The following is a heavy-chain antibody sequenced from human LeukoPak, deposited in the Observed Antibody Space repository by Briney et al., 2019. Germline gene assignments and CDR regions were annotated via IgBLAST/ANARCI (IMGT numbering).Heavy chain of an antibody. D-gene: IGHD2-2*01. CDR3: ARVGVVPAAIPDGFDI. Sequence: SGGSLRLSCAASGFTVSSNYMSWVRQAPGKGLEWVSVIYSGGTTYYADSVKGRFTISRDNSKNTLYLQMNSLRAEDTAVYYCARVGVVPAAIPDGFDIWGQGTMVTVSS. J-gene: IGHJ3*02. CDR1: GFTVSSNY. V-gene: IGHV3-53*01. CDR2: IYSGGTT.